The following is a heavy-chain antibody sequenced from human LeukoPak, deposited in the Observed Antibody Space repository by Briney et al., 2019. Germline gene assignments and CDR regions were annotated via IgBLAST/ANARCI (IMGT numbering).Heavy chain of an antibody. V-gene: IGHV5-51*01. CDR1: GYSFTSYW. CDR2: IYPSDSDT. Sequence: LGESLKISCKGSGYSFTSYWIGWVRQMPGEGLEWMGIIYPSDSDTRYSPSFQGQVTLSADKSISTAYLQWSSLKASDTAIYYCARHYGSASYYFDYWGQGTLVTVSS. CDR3: ARHYGSASYYFDY. D-gene: IGHD3-10*01. J-gene: IGHJ4*02.